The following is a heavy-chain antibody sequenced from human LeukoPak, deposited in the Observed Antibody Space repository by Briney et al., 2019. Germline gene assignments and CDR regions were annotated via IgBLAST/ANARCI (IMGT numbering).Heavy chain of an antibody. V-gene: IGHV4-61*02. CDR1: GGSISSGSYY. CDR3: ARVSWFPGTSYYYMDV. J-gene: IGHJ6*03. Sequence: SETLSLTCTVSGGSISSGSYYWSWIRQPAGKGLEWIGRIYTSGSTKYNPSLRSRVTLSVDTSKNQFSLKVSSVTAADTAVYYCARVSWFPGTSYYYMDVWGKGTTVTVSS. D-gene: IGHD1-1*01. CDR2: IYTSGST.